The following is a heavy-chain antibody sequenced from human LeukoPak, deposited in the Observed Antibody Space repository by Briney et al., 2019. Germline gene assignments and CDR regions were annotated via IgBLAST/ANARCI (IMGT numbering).Heavy chain of an antibody. CDR2: IYYSGST. Sequence: SETLSLTCTVSGGSISSYYWSWIRQPPGKGLEWIGYIYYSGSTNYNPSLKSRVTISVDTSKNQFSLKLSSVTAADTPVYYCAREGYSYGSPFDYWGQGTLVTVSS. D-gene: IGHD5-18*01. CDR1: GGSISSYY. V-gene: IGHV4-59*01. CDR3: AREGYSYGSPFDY. J-gene: IGHJ4*02.